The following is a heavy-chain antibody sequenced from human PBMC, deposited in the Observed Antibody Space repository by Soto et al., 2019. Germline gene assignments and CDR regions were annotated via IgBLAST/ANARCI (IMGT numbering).Heavy chain of an antibody. CDR2: IIPIFGTA. J-gene: IGHJ6*02. CDR3: ARGLTGYYGMDV. V-gene: IGHV1-69*13. Sequence: GASGKVSCRSSGGTSSNYTNSWVRQAPGQGLEWMGGIIPIFGTANYAQKFQGRVTITADESTSTAYMELSSLRSEDTAVYYCARGLTGYYGMDVWGQGTTVTSP. CDR1: GGTSSNYT. D-gene: IGHD3-10*01.